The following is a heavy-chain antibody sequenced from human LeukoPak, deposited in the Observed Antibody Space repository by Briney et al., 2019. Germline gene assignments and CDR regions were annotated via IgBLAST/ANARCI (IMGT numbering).Heavy chain of an antibody. CDR2: IHHSGST. J-gene: IGHJ4*02. CDR3: ARGGGNRGYYYDY. D-gene: IGHD3-22*01. Sequence: PSETLSLTCTVSGGSISSSSYYWSWIRQPPGKGLEWIGEIHHSGSTNCNPSLKSRITMSVDTSKNQFSLKLSSVTAADTAVYYCARGGGNRGYYYDYWGQGPLVTVSS. V-gene: IGHV4-39*07. CDR1: GGSISSSSYY.